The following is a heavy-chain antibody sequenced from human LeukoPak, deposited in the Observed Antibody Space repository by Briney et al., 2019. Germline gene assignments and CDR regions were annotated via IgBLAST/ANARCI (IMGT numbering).Heavy chain of an antibody. CDR2: IYSGGST. D-gene: IGHD3-22*01. CDR1: GFTFSSYG. Sequence: PGGTLRLSCAASGFTFSSYGMSWVRQAPGKGLEWVSVIYSGGSTYYADSVKGRFTISGDNSKNTLYLQMNSLRAEDTAVYYCAREGYYDSSGKGNAFDIWGQGTMVTVSS. CDR3: AREGYYDSSGKGNAFDI. V-gene: IGHV3-53*01. J-gene: IGHJ3*02.